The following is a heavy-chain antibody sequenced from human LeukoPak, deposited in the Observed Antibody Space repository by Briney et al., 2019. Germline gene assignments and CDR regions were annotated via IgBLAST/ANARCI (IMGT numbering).Heavy chain of an antibody. Sequence: SETLSLTCAVYGGSFSGYYWSWIRQPPGKGLEWIGEINHSGSTNYNPSLKSRVTISVDASKNQFSLKLSSVTAAATAVYYCARGDFGVVTLFDYWGQGTLVTVSS. CDR3: ARGDFGVVTLFDY. CDR1: GGSFSGYY. V-gene: IGHV4-34*01. D-gene: IGHD3-3*01. J-gene: IGHJ4*02. CDR2: INHSGST.